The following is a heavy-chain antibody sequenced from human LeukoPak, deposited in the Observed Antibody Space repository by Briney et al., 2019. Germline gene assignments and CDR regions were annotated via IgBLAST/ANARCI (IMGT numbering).Heavy chain of an antibody. J-gene: IGHJ4*02. D-gene: IGHD5-24*01. V-gene: IGHV3-53*01. CDR2: IYSCGST. Sequence: GGSLRLSCAASGFTVSSNYMSWVRQAPGKGLEWVLVIYSCGSTYYADSVKGRFTISRDNSKNTLYLQMNSLRAEDTAVYYCARGAGYNYPYYFDYWGQGTLVTVSS. CDR3: ARGAGYNYPYYFDY. CDR1: GFTVSSNY.